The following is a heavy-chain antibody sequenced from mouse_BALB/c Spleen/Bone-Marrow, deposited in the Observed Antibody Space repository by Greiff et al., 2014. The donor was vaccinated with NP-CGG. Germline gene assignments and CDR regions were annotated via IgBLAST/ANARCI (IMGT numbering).Heavy chain of an antibody. D-gene: IGHD1-1*01. J-gene: IGHJ2*01. V-gene: IGHV1-9*01. Sequence: VQLVESGAELMKPGASVKISCKATGYTFSTYWIEWVKQRPGHGLEWIGEILPGSGNTDYNEKFKGKATFTADTSSSTAYMQLSSLTSEDAAVFYCARHGSSGFDYWGQGTALTVSS. CDR3: ARHGSSGFDY. CDR1: GYTFSTYW. CDR2: ILPGSGNT.